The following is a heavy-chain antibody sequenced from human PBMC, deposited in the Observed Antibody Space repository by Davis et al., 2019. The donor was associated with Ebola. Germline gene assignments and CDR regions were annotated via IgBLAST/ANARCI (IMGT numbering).Heavy chain of an antibody. V-gene: IGHV5-51*01. J-gene: IGHJ5*02. CDR3: ARQGYCNSTSCNNWFDP. CDR2: IYPGDSNT. D-gene: IGHD2-2*01. Sequence: GESLKISCKGSGYSFSNYWIGWVRQMPGRGLEWMGIIYPGDSNTIYSPSFQGQVTISADKSISTAYLQWSSLKASDTAIYYCARQGYCNSTSCNNWFDPWGRGTLVTVSS. CDR1: GYSFSNYW.